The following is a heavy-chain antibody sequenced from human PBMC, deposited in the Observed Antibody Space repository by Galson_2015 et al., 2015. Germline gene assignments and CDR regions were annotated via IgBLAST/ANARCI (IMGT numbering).Heavy chain of an antibody. J-gene: IGHJ3*02. D-gene: IGHD3-10*01. V-gene: IGHV3-21*01. CDR1: GFTFSSYS. CDR2: ISSSSSYI. Sequence: PRLSCAASGFTFSSYSMNWVRQAPGKGLAWVSSISSSSSYIYYADSVKGRFTISRDNAKNSLYLQMNSLRAEDTAVYYCARDSVLLLWFGELLLDDAFDIWGQGTMVTVSS. CDR3: ARDSVLLLWFGELLLDDAFDI.